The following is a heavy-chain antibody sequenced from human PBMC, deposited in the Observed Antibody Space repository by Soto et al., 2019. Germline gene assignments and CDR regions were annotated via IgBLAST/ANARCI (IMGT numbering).Heavy chain of an antibody. CDR3: ATWVDYGDFEGFDF. J-gene: IGHJ4*02. D-gene: IGHD4-17*01. V-gene: IGHV1-2*04. Sequence: QGQLLQSGAEVKKPGASVKVSCKTSGYSFTDYKLHSVRQAPGQGLEWMGWVDPNGGGSNSAQKFQGSVTMTWDTSITTAYLDLTRLTTNDTATYFCATWVDYGDFEGFDFWGQGTLVTVSS. CDR2: VDPNGGGS. CDR1: GYSFTDYK.